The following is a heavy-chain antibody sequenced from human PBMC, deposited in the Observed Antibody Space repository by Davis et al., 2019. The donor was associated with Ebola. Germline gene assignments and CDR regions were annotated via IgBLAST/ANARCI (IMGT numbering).Heavy chain of an antibody. CDR2: IIDNGDRT. CDR3: AKGSDYDFWRGYYSAGSWFDS. D-gene: IGHD3-3*01. V-gene: IGHV3-23*01. CDR1: GFTFSNSG. Sequence: GESLKISCSASGFTFSNSGMHWVRQAPGKGLEYVSAIIDNGDRTNYADSVKGRFTISRDNSKNTLYLHMNSLTVEDTARYFCAKGSDYDFWRGYYSAGSWFDSWGQGTLVTVTS. J-gene: IGHJ5*01.